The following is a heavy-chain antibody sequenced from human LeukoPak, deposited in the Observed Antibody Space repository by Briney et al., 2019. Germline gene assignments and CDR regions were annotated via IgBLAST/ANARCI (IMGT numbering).Heavy chain of an antibody. CDR1: GFTFSSYA. D-gene: IGHD2-2*02. V-gene: IGHV3-30-3*01. J-gene: IGHJ6*02. Sequence: PGRSLRLSCAASGFTFSSYAMHWVRQAPGKGLEWVAVISHDGSNKYYADSVKGRFTISRDNSKNTLYLQMNSLRAEDTAVYYWARDGIVVVPAAILRYYYYGMDVWGQGTTVTVSS. CDR3: ARDGIVVVPAAILRYYYYGMDV. CDR2: ISHDGSNK.